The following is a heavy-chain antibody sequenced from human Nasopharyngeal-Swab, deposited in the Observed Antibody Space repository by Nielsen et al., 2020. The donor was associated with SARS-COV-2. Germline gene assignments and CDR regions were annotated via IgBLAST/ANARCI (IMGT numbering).Heavy chain of an antibody. CDR3: ARRLQDYGDFFVDY. Sequence: WIRQPPGKGLEWIGSIYYSGSTYYNPSLKSRVTISVDTSKNQFSLKLSSVTAADTAVYYCARRLQDYGDFFVDYWGQGTLVTVSS. J-gene: IGHJ4*02. D-gene: IGHD4-17*01. V-gene: IGHV4-39*01. CDR2: IYYSGST.